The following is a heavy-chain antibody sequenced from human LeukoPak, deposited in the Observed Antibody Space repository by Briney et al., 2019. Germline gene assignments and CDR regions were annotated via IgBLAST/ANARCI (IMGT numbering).Heavy chain of an antibody. Sequence: GGSLSLSCAASGFIFSDYWMHWVRQAPGKGPVWVSRIDTDGSSIVYADSVKGRFTVSRDNAKNTLYLQMNSLRAEDTAVYYCARTNIGYSYAPYWGQGTLVTVSS. J-gene: IGHJ4*02. D-gene: IGHD5-18*01. CDR2: IDTDGSSI. V-gene: IGHV3-74*01. CDR1: GFIFSDYW. CDR3: ARTNIGYSYAPY.